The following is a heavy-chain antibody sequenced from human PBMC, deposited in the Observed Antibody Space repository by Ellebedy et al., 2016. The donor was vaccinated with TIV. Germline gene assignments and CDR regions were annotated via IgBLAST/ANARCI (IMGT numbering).Heavy chain of an antibody. CDR3: ARAEVVVPAAIGLWFDP. V-gene: IGHV1-18*01. Sequence: ASVKVSCXASVGTFSSYAISWVRQAPGQGLEWMGWISAYNGNTNYAQKLQGRVTMTTDTSTSTAYMELRSLRSDDTAVYYCARAEVVVPAAIGLWFDPWGQGTLVTVSS. CDR1: VGTFSSYA. D-gene: IGHD2-2*01. CDR2: ISAYNGNT. J-gene: IGHJ5*02.